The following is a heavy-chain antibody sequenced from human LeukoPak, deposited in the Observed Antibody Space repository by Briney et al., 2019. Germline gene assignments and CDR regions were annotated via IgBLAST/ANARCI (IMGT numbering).Heavy chain of an antibody. CDR3: ARVPYYYDSSGYAFDI. Sequence: SETLSLTCTVSGGSISNYYWSWIRQPPGKGLEWIGYIYYSGSTNYNPSLKSRVTISVDTSKNQFSLKLSSVTAADTAVYYCARVPYYYDSSGYAFDIWGQGTMVTVSS. CDR1: GGSISNYY. CDR2: IYYSGST. J-gene: IGHJ3*02. D-gene: IGHD3-22*01. V-gene: IGHV4-59*01.